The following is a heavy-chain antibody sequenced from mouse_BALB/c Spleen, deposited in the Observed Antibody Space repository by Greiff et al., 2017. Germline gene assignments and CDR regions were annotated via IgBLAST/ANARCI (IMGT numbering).Heavy chain of an antibody. CDR3: ARGLHYYGSSPYWYFDV. CDR1: GFTFSSFG. Sequence: EVKVVESGGGLVQPGGSRKLSCAASGFTFSSFGMHWVRQAPEKGLEWVAYISSGSSTIYYADTVKGRFTISRDNPKNTLFLQMTSLRSEDTAMYYCARGLHYYGSSPYWYFDVWGAGTTVTVSS. V-gene: IGHV5-17*02. J-gene: IGHJ1*01. D-gene: IGHD1-1*01. CDR2: ISSGSSTI.